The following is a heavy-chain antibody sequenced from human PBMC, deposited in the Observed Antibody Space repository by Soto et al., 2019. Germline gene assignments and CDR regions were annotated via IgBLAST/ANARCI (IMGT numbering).Heavy chain of an antibody. Sequence: VQLLESGGGSVQPGGSLRLSCSASGFTFSNYAMSWVRQAPGKGLEWVASISGSGRSTNYADSVKGRFTISRDNSKNTLFLQMNSLRADDTAVYYCAKDQASGQGSFDSWGQGTLVTVSS. J-gene: IGHJ4*02. CDR2: ISGSGRST. CDR1: GFTFSNYA. V-gene: IGHV3-23*01. CDR3: AKDQASGQGSFDS.